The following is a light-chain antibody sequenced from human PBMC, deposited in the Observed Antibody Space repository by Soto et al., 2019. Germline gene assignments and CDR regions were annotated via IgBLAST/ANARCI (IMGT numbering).Light chain of an antibody. CDR3: LQDFDYPLT. CDR1: QGIRTD. Sequence: AIQMTQSPSSLPASVGDRVTITCRASQGIRTDLSWYQQKPGKAPELLIYVASTLQNVVPSRFSGSGSGTDFTLTISSLQPEDFATYYCLQDFDYPLTFGGGTKVDIK. CDR2: VAS. J-gene: IGKJ4*01. V-gene: IGKV1-6*01.